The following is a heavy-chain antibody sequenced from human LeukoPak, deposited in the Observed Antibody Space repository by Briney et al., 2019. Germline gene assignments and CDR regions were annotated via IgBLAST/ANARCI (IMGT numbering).Heavy chain of an antibody. CDR3: TRDGLPYYYGSGSYYSLDY. V-gene: IGHV3-49*04. CDR2: IRSKAYGGTT. D-gene: IGHD3-10*01. Sequence: GGSLRLSCAASGFTFSSYSMNWVRQAPGKGLEWVGFIRSKAYGGTTEYAASVKGRFTISRDDSKSIAYLQMNSLKTEDTAVYYCTRDGLPYYYGSGSYYSLDYWGQGTLVTVSS. CDR1: GFTFSSYS. J-gene: IGHJ4*02.